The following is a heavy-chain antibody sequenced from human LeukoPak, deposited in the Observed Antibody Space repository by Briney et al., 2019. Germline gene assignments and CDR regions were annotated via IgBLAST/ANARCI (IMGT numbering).Heavy chain of an antibody. Sequence: SETLSLTCTVSGGSISSYYWSWIRQPAGKGLEWIGRIYHSGSTNYNPSLKSRVTISVDTSKNQFSLKLISVTAADTAVYYCARALRQQLVTGWFDPWGQGTLVTVSS. CDR1: GGSISSYY. CDR3: ARALRQQLVTGWFDP. J-gene: IGHJ5*02. D-gene: IGHD6-13*01. V-gene: IGHV4-4*07. CDR2: IYHSGST.